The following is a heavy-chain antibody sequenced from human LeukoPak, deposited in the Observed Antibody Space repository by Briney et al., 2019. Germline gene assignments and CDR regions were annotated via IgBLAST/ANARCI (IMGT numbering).Heavy chain of an antibody. V-gene: IGHV3-30*03. J-gene: IGHJ4*02. D-gene: IGHD1-26*01. Sequence: GGSLRLSCAASGFTFSSYSMNWVRQAPGKGLEWVAVISYDGSNKYYADSVKGRFTISRDNSKNTRYLQMNSLRAEDTAVYYCASVRGSYYGYEIDYWGQGTLVTVSS. CDR3: ASVRGSYYGYEIDY. CDR2: ISYDGSNK. CDR1: GFTFSSYS.